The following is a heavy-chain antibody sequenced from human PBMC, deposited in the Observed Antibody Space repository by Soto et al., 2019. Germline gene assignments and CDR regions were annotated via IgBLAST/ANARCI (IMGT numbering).Heavy chain of an antibody. V-gene: IGHV4-39*01. D-gene: IGHD3-10*01. CDR2: IYYSGST. CDR1: GGSISSSSYY. J-gene: IGHJ4*02. CDR3: ATLWFGEGNY. Sequence: SETLSLTCTVSGGSISSSSYYWGWIRQPPGKGLGRIGSIYYSGSTYYKPSLKSRVTISVDTSKNQFSLKLSSVTAADTAVYYCATLWFGEGNYWGQGTLVTVSS.